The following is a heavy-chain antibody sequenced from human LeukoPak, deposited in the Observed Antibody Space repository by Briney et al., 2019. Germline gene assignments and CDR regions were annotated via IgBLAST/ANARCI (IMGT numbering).Heavy chain of an antibody. J-gene: IGHJ4*02. V-gene: IGHV3-7*01. Sequence: GGSLRLSCAASGFTLSSYWMSWVRQAPGKGLEWVANIKQDGSEKYYVDSVKGRFTISRDNAKNSLYLQMNSLRAEDTAVYYCARGRETYYYDSSGFSDYWGQGTLVTVSS. CDR1: GFTLSSYW. CDR2: IKQDGSEK. CDR3: ARGRETYYYDSSGFSDY. D-gene: IGHD3-22*01.